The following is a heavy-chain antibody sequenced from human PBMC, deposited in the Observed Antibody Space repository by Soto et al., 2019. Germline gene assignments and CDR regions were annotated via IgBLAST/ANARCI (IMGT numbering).Heavy chain of an antibody. Sequence: PGGSLRLSCGASGFGFDDYTMHWVRQAPGKGPEWVASLSWNSGFSGYADSVKGRFTISRDNAQSSVHLQMNNLRTEDTALYYCAKGRGTIVVTDAYDIWGQGTRGTVS. CDR1: GFGFDDYT. CDR2: LSWNSGFS. J-gene: IGHJ3*02. D-gene: IGHD3-22*01. V-gene: IGHV3-9*01. CDR3: AKGRGTIVVTDAYDI.